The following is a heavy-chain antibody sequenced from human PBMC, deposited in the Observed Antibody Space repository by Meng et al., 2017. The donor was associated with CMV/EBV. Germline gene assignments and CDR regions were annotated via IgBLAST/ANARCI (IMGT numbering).Heavy chain of an antibody. CDR3: ARVTSRVAGAFDY. D-gene: IGHD1-14*01. V-gene: IGHV4-30-4*08. Sequence: QVQLQHWGAGLLKPSETLSLTCTVSGGSISSGDYYWSWIRQPPGKGLEWIGYIYYSGSTYYNPSLKSRVTISVDTSKNQFSLKLSSVTAADTAVYYCARVTSRVAGAFDYWGQGTLVTVSS. CDR1: GGSISSGDYY. CDR2: IYYSGST. J-gene: IGHJ4*02.